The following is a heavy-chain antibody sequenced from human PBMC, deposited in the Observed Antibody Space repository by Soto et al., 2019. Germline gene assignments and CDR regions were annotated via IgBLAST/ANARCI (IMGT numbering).Heavy chain of an antibody. V-gene: IGHV3-48*03. CDR2: ISSSGSTI. Sequence: PGGSLRLSCAASGFTFSSYEMNWVRQAPGKGLEWVSYISSSGSTIYYADSVKGRFTISRDNAKNSLYLQMNSLRAEDTAVYYCAGITGDPRLGYYYGMDVWGQGTTVTVSS. J-gene: IGHJ6*02. CDR1: GFTFSSYE. D-gene: IGHD1-20*01. CDR3: AGITGDPRLGYYYGMDV.